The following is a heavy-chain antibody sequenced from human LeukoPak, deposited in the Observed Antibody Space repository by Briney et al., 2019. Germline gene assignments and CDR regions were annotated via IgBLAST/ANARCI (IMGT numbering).Heavy chain of an antibody. CDR1: GGSTSSSNYY. CDR3: ASYDSSGYYIPFVDY. V-gene: IGHV4-39*01. CDR2: IYYSGGT. Sequence: SETLSLTCTVSGGSTSSSNYYWGWIRQPPGKGLEWIGSIYYSGGTYYNPSLKSRVTISVDTSKNQFSLKVSSVTAADTAVYYCASYDSSGYYIPFVDYWGQGTLVTVSS. D-gene: IGHD3-22*01. J-gene: IGHJ4*02.